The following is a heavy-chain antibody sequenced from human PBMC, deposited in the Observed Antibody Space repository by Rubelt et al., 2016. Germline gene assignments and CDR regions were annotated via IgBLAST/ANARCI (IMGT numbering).Heavy chain of an antibody. CDR3: TKETPGQKLSSFDY. Sequence: QVQLVQSGAEVKKPGASVKVSCKASGSTFTRNGFSWVRQAPGQGLEWMGWINTKTGDPIYAQGFTRRFVFSLDASVSTAYLQINSLKTEDTAVYYCTKETPGQKLSSFDYWGQGTQVTVSA. CDR1: GSTFTRNG. V-gene: IGHV7-4-1*02. D-gene: IGHD5/OR15-5a*01. CDR2: INTKTGDP. J-gene: IGHJ4*02.